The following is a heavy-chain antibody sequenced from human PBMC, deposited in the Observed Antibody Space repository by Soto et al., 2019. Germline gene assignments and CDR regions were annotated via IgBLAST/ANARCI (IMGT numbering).Heavy chain of an antibody. CDR2: LSYDGNYK. J-gene: IGHJ4*02. CDR3: AKDHSHYYDSSPYYLGYFDY. CDR1: GFTFSSYG. V-gene: IGHV3-30*18. Sequence: QVQLVESGGGVVQPGRSLRLSCAASGFTFSSYGMHWVRQTPGKGLEWVAVLSYDGNYKYYADSVKGRFTISRDNSKNTLSLEMNHLGPEDTAVYYCAKDHSHYYDSSPYYLGYFDYWGQGTLVTVPS. D-gene: IGHD3-22*01.